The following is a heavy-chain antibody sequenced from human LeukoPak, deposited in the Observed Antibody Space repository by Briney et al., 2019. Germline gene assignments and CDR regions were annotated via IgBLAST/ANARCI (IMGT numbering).Heavy chain of an antibody. CDR3: AELGITMIGGV. CDR2: IKQDGSEK. V-gene: IGHV3-7*01. J-gene: IGHJ6*04. CDR1: GFTFNNYV. D-gene: IGHD3-10*02. Sequence: GGSLRLSCEASGFTFNNYVMSWVRQAPGKGLEWVANIKQDGSEKYYVDSVKGRFTISRDNAKNSLYLQMNSLRAEDTAVYYCAELGITMIGGVWGKGTTVTISS.